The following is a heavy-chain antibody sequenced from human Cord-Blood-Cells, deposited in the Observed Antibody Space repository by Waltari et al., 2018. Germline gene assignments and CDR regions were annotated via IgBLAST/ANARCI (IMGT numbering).Heavy chain of an antibody. Sequence: QVQLVESGGGVVQPGRSLRLSCAASGFTFSSYAMHWVRQAPGKGLEGVAVISYDGSNKYYADSVKGRFTISRDNAKNSLYLQMNSLRAEDTAVYYCARVTSSGWYYFDYWGQGTLVTVSS. D-gene: IGHD6-19*01. J-gene: IGHJ4*02. CDR2: ISYDGSNK. CDR3: ARVTSSGWYYFDY. V-gene: IGHV3-30-3*01. CDR1: GFTFSSYA.